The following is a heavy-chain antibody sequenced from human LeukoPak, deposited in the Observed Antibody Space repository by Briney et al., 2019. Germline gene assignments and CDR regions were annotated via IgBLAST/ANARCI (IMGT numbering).Heavy chain of an antibody. D-gene: IGHD6-6*01. CDR3: ARDLSNSSGVDY. J-gene: IGHJ4*02. V-gene: IGHV1-8*03. CDR2: INPSGGST. CDR1: GYTFTSYG. Sequence: ASVKVSCKASGYTFTSYGISWVRQAPGQGLEWMGIINPSGGSTSYAQKFQGRVTITRNTSISTAYMELSSLRSEDTAVYYCARDLSNSSGVDYWGQGTLVTVSS.